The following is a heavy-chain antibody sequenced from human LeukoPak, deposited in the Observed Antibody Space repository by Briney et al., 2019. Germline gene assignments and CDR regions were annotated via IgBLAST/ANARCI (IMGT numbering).Heavy chain of an antibody. CDR2: ISAYNGNT. D-gene: IGHD3-16*02. CDR3: ARAAYVWGSYRYYFDY. Sequence: ASVKVSCKASGYTFTSYGISWVRQAPGQGLEWMGWISAYNGNTNYAQKLQGRVTMTTDTSTSTAYMELRSLRSDDTAVYYCARAAYVWGSYRYYFDYWGQGTLVAVSS. J-gene: IGHJ4*02. CDR1: GYTFTSYG. V-gene: IGHV1-18*01.